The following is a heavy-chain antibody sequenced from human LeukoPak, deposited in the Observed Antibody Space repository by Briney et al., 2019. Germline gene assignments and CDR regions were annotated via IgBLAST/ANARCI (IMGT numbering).Heavy chain of an antibody. CDR3: ARNYGGPNLADY. CDR1: GFTFSDYY. Sequence: GGSLRLSCAASGFTFSDYYMSWICQAPGKGLEWVSYISSSSSYTNYADSVKGRFTISRDNAKNSLYLQMNSLRAEDTAVYYCARNYGGPNLADYWGQGTLVTVSS. CDR2: ISSSSSYT. J-gene: IGHJ4*02. D-gene: IGHD2-21*01. V-gene: IGHV3-11*03.